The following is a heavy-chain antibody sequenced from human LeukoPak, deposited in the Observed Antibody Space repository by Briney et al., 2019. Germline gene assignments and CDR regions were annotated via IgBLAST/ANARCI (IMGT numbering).Heavy chain of an antibody. Sequence: GGSLRLSCAASGFTVSSNYMGWVRQAPGKGLEWVSVIYSGGSTYYADSVKGRFTISRDNSKNTLYLQMNSLRAEDTAVYYCARDNGSYSLPFDYWGQGTLVTVSS. CDR3: ARDNGSYSLPFDY. D-gene: IGHD1-26*01. CDR1: GFTVSSNY. V-gene: IGHV3-66*01. CDR2: IYSGGST. J-gene: IGHJ4*02.